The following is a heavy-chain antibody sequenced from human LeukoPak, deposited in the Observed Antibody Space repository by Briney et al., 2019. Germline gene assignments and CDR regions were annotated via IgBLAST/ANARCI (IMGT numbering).Heavy chain of an antibody. Sequence: GGSLRLSCAASGFTFSDHYMDWVRQAPGKGLEWVSTIIDSGNSIYYADSVEGRFTISRDNSKDTLYLQMDSLRAEDTAVYYCVRDWRSFYLDFWGQGTPVVVSS. J-gene: IGHJ4*02. CDR3: VRDWRSFYLDF. CDR2: IIDSGNSI. CDR1: GFTFSDHY. V-gene: IGHV3-23*01. D-gene: IGHD3-3*01.